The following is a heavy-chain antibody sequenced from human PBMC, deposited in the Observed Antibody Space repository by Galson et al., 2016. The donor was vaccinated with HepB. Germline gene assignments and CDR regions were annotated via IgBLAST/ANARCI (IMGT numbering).Heavy chain of an antibody. D-gene: IGHD4-17*01. J-gene: IGHJ6*02. CDR1: GFTFGSFE. CDR3: ARDLVYPGDYGKYYYYGMDV. Sequence: SLRLSCAASGFTFGSFEMNWVRQAPGKGLEWLSYISSSGTTIYYADSVKGRFTISRDNARNSLYLQMNSLRVEDTAVYYCARDLVYPGDYGKYYYYGMDVWGQGTTVTVSS. V-gene: IGHV3-48*03. CDR2: ISSSGTTI.